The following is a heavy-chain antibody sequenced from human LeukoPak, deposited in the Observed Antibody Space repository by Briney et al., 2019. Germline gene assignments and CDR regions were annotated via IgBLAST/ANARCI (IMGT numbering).Heavy chain of an antibody. V-gene: IGHV4-59*11. D-gene: IGHD1-1*01. Sequence: PSETLSLTCTVSGGSISSHYWSWIRQPPGKGLEWIGYIYYSGSTNYNPSLKGRVTISVDTSKNQFSLKLSSVTAADTAVYYCARGGYNWNDFDYWGQGTLVTVSS. J-gene: IGHJ4*02. CDR1: GGSISSHY. CDR3: ARGGYNWNDFDY. CDR2: IYYSGST.